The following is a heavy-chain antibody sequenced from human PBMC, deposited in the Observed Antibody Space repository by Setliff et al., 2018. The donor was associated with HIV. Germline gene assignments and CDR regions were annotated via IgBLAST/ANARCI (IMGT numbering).Heavy chain of an antibody. J-gene: IGHJ3*01. CDR2: ISTNGYI. D-gene: IGHD3-22*01. CDR1: ADSVSRGSSY. V-gene: IGHV4-61*09. Sequence: PSETLSLTCTVSADSVSRGSSYWTWIRQPAGKGLEYIGHISTNGYINYNPFLNSRVTISVDSSKNQLSLKLTSVTAADTAVYYCARAPRGYHDSSGYVKSALDCFDVWGQGTMVTVSS. CDR3: ARAPRGYHDSSGYVKSALDCFDV.